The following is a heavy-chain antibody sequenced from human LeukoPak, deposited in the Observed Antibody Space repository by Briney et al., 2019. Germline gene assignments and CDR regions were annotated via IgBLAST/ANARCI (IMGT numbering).Heavy chain of an antibody. CDR1: GGSFSGYY. CDR3: ARLRGYYDTKGSAFDI. V-gene: IGHV4-34*01. CDR2: INHSGST. J-gene: IGHJ3*02. D-gene: IGHD3-22*01. Sequence: SETLSLTCAVYGGSFSGYYWSWIRQPPGKGLEWIGEINHSGSTNYNPSLKSRVTISVDTSENQFSLKLSSVTAADTAVYYCARLRGYYDTKGSAFDIWGQGTMVTVSS.